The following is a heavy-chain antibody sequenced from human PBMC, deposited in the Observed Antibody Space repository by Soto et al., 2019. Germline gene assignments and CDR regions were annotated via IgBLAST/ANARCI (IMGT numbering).Heavy chain of an antibody. J-gene: IGHJ4*02. D-gene: IGHD3-10*01. CDR3: ARGRASGSYYLLDY. CDR2: INPDSGNI. V-gene: IGHV1-8*01. CDR1: GDTFTTYD. Sequence: ASVKVSCKASGDTFTTYDINWVRQATGHGLEWMGWINPDSGNIGYAQRFQGRVTMTRDTAIRTAYMEVSSLRSDDTAVYYCARGRASGSYYLLDYWGQGTLVTVSS.